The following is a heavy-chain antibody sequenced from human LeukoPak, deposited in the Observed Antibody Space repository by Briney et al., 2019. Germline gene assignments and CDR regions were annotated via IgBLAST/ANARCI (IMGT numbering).Heavy chain of an antibody. J-gene: IGHJ1*01. CDR3: ARGTNGVCYQH. CDR2: ISSSSSYI. V-gene: IGHV3-21*01. CDR1: GFTFSSYS. D-gene: IGHD2-8*01. Sequence: PGGSPRLSCAASGFTFSSYSMNWVRQAPGKGLEWVSSISSSSSYIYYADSVKGRFTISRDNAKNSLYLQMNSLRAEDTAVYYCARGTNGVCYQHWGQGTLVTVSS.